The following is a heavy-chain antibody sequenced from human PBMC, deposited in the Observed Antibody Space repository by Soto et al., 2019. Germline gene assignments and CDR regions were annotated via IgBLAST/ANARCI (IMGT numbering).Heavy chain of an antibody. D-gene: IGHD2-15*01. J-gene: IGHJ1*01. CDR1: GGSFSGYY. Sequence: SETLSLTCAVYGGSFSGYYWSWIRQPPGKGLEWIGEINHSGSTNYNPSLKSRVTISVDTSKNQFSLKLSSVTAADTAVYYCANYGTSCSSRGEYFQHWGQGTLVTVSS. CDR2: INHSGST. V-gene: IGHV4-34*01. CDR3: ANYGTSCSSRGEYFQH.